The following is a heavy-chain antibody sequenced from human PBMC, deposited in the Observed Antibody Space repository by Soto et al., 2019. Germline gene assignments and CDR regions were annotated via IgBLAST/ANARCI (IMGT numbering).Heavy chain of an antibody. D-gene: IGHD3-9*01. CDR1: GFTFSSYA. CDR2: ISGGGGST. J-gene: IGHJ4*02. V-gene: IGHV3-23*01. Sequence: GGSLRLSCAASGFTFSSYAMNWVRQAPGKGLEWVSGISGGGGSTYYADSVKGRFTISRDNSKNTLYLQMNNLRAEDTAVYYCAKDDLLRYFDWIGSSLDYWGQGTLVTVSS. CDR3: AKDDLLRYFDWIGSSLDY.